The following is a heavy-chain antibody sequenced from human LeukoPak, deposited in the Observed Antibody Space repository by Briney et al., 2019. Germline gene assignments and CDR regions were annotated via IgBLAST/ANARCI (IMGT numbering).Heavy chain of an antibody. D-gene: IGHD3-16*01. V-gene: IGHV3-53*01. CDR1: GGSFSGYY. Sequence: ETLSLTCAVYGGSFSGYYWSWIRQPPGKGLEWVSLIYVSGDTYYTDSVKGRFTISRDTSENTLYLQMNSLRVEDTAVYCCARDRLQYFDYWGQGTLVTVSS. CDR2: IYVSGDT. CDR3: ARDRLQYFDY. J-gene: IGHJ4*02.